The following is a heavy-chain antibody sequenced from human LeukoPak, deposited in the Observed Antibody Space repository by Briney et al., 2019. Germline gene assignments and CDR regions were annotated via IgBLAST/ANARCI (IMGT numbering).Heavy chain of an antibody. Sequence: GGSLRLSCAASGFTFSNFAMNWVRQAPGKGLEWVAFISYDGSIKSYADSVKGRFAVSRDNSKNTLYLQMNSLRPEDTAFYYCARSYDNGWYVCDYWGQGTLVTVSS. CDR1: GFTFSNFA. V-gene: IGHV3-30*09. D-gene: IGHD6-19*01. J-gene: IGHJ4*02. CDR3: ARSYDNGWYVCDY. CDR2: ISYDGSIK.